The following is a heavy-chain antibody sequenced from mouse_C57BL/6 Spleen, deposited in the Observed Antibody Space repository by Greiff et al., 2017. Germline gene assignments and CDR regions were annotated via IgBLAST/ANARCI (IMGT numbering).Heavy chain of an antibody. V-gene: IGHV1-64*01. J-gene: IGHJ1*03. CDR3: ATSDWDRYFDV. Sequence: QVQLQQPGAELVKPGASVKLSCKASGYTFTSYWMHWVKQRPGQGLEWIGMIHPNSGSTNYNEKFKSKATLTVDKSSSTAYMQLSSLTSEDSAVYDCATSDWDRYFDVWGTGTTVTVSS. CDR1: GYTFTSYW. D-gene: IGHD4-1*01. CDR2: IHPNSGST.